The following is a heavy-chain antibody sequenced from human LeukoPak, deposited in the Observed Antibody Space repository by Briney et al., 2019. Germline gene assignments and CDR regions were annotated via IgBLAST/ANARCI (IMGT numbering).Heavy chain of an antibody. D-gene: IGHD3-22*01. V-gene: IGHV1-2*06. Sequence: ASVKVSCKASGYTFTSYGISWVRQAPGQGLEWMGRINPNSGGTNYAQKFQGRVTMTRDTSISTAYMELSRLRSDDTAVYYCARRARWYYYDSSGHHDAFDIWGQGTMVTVSS. CDR1: GYTFTSYG. CDR2: INPNSGGT. CDR3: ARRARWYYYDSSGHHDAFDI. J-gene: IGHJ3*02.